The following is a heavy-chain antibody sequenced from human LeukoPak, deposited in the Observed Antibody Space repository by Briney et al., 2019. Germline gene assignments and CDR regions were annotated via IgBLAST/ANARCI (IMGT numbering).Heavy chain of an antibody. CDR2: MKSFIDGGTT. J-gene: IGHJ3*02. V-gene: IGHV3-15*01. D-gene: IGHD6-13*01. CDR1: GFTFSTAW. CDR3: TTPRIAAAGTFAFDI. Sequence: GGSLRLSCAASGFTFSTAWMTWVRLAPGKGLEWVGRMKSFIDGGTTDYAAPVKDRFIIPRHDPENTVYLQMNSLKTEDTGVYYCTTPRIAAAGTFAFDIWGQGTMVTVSS.